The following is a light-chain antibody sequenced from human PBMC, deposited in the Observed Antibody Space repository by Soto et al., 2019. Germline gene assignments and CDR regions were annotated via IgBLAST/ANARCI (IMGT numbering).Light chain of an antibody. Sequence: DIQVTQSPSTLSASVGDRVTITCRASQNLNNWLAWYQQTPGKAPKLLIYKASILESGVPSRFSGSGSGTEFTLTISSLQPEDFATYYCQQYNNYWTFGQGTKVEIK. CDR1: QNLNNW. CDR2: KAS. V-gene: IGKV1-5*03. CDR3: QQYNNYWT. J-gene: IGKJ1*01.